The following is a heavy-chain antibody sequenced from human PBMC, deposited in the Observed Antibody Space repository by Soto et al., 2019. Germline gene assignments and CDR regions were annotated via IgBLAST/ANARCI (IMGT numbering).Heavy chain of an antibody. CDR1: GFTFGDYA. V-gene: IGHV3-49*04. Sequence: EVQLVESGGGLVQPGRSLRLSCTASGFTFGDYAMSWVRQAPGKGLEWVGFIRSKAYGGTTDYAASVKGRFTISRDDSKSIAYLQMNSLKTEDTAVYYCTAGKLYPSLDFDYWGQGTLVTVSS. CDR3: TAGKLYPSLDFDY. CDR2: IRSKAYGGTT. D-gene: IGHD2-8*01. J-gene: IGHJ4*02.